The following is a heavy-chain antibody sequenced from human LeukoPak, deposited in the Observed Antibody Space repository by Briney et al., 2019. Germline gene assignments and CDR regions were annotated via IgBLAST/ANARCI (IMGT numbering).Heavy chain of an antibody. CDR3: SRLGSGVDY. D-gene: IGHD6-19*01. Sequence: PGGSLRLSCAASGFIFYNYAMSWVRQAPGEGLEWVSVIGVSGGTTYYADSVKGRFTISRDNSKNTLYLEINSLRAEDTAVYYCSRLGSGVDYWGQGTLVTVTS. CDR2: IGVSGGTT. J-gene: IGHJ4*02. CDR1: GFIFYNYA. V-gene: IGHV3-23*01.